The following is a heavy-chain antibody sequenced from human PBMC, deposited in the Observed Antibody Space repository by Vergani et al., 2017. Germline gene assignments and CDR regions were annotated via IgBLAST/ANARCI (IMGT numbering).Heavy chain of an antibody. V-gene: IGHV1-69-2*01. CDR2: VDPEDGET. CDR1: GFTLTDHY. CDR3: ATPQTVTTVVMEV. J-gene: IGHJ6*02. Sequence: EVQLVQSGAEVKKPGATMKISCKVSGFTLTDHYMQWVKQAPGKGLEWMGLVDPEDGETIYAEKFKGRVTIAADTSTDTAHLELSSLRSEDTAVYYCATPQTVTTVVMEVCVQGTTVIVSS. D-gene: IGHD4-17*01.